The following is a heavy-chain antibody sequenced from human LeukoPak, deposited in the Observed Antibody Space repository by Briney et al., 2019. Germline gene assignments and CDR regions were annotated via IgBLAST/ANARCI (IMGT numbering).Heavy chain of an antibody. CDR2: IYHSGST. V-gene: IGHV4-38-2*01. D-gene: IGHD3-22*01. Sequence: SETLSLTCAVSGYSISSGYYWGWIRQPPGKGLEGIGSIYHSGSTYYNPSLKSRVTISVDTSKNQFSLKLSSVTAADTTVYYCARHFGITMIVVGRGVFDYWGQGTLVTVSS. CDR3: ARHFGITMIVVGRGVFDY. J-gene: IGHJ4*02. CDR1: GYSISSGYY.